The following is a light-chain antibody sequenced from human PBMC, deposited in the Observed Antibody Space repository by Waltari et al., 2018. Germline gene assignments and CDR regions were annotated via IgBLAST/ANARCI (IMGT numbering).Light chain of an antibody. CDR2: KAS. V-gene: IGKV1-5*03. CDR3: HQYNTYEWT. Sequence: DIQMTQSPSTLSASVGDRVTITCRASQSVSTWLAWYQQKPGKAPKFLIYKASILENGVPSRFSGSGSGTEFTLTISSLQPDDFVTYYCHQYNTYEWTFGQGTKVEI. J-gene: IGKJ1*01. CDR1: QSVSTW.